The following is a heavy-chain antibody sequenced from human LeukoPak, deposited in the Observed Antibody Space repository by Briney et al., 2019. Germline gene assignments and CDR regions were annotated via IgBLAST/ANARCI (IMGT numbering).Heavy chain of an antibody. CDR1: GDSITSYY. D-gene: IGHD2-15*01. CDR2: VHHSGST. CDR3: ARHNSYLVSAAYDY. Sequence: SETLSLTCTVSGDSITSYYWTWIRQPPGKGLEWIGYVHHSGSTNYNPSLKSRLTISVDTSKNQFSLKLRSVSAADTAVYYCARHNSYLVSAAYDYWGQGALVTVSS. V-gene: IGHV4-59*01. J-gene: IGHJ4*02.